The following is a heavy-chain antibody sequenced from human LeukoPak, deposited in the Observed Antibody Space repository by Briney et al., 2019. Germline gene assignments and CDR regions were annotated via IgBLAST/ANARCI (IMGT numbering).Heavy chain of an antibody. CDR1: GYTFTGYY. CDR2: INPNSGGT. CDR3: ARVGYDSSGSD. Sequence: GASVKVSCKASGYTFTGYYMHWVRQAPGQGLEWMGWINPNSGGTDYAQKFQGRVTMTRGTSISTAHMELSRLRSDDTAVYYCARVGYDSSGSDWGQGTLVTVSS. J-gene: IGHJ4*02. V-gene: IGHV1-2*02. D-gene: IGHD3-22*01.